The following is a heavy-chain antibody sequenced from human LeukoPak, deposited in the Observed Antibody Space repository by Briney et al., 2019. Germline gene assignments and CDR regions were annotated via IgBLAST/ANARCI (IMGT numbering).Heavy chain of an antibody. CDR3: AHTTLMGLDFDY. V-gene: IGHV2-5*02. CDR2: IYWDDDK. CDR1: GSSLSTSGVG. J-gene: IGHJ4*02. Sequence: SGPTLVKPTQTLTLTCTFSGSSLSTSGVGVGWIRQPPGKALEWLALIYWDDDKRYSPSLKSRLTITKDTPKNQVVLTMTNMDPVDTATYYCAHTTLMGLDFDYWGQGTLVTVSS. D-gene: IGHD2-8*01.